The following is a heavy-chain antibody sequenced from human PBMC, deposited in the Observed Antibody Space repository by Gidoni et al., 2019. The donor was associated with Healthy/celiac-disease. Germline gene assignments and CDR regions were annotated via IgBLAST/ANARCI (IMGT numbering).Heavy chain of an antibody. CDR2: NYYSGST. V-gene: IGHV4-59*01. J-gene: IGHJ4*02. CDR1: GCSISRYY. Sequence: QVQLQESGPGLVKPSETLSLPCTVSGCSISRYYWSWIRQPPGQGLEWIGYNYYSGSTNYNPSLKSRVTISVDTSKKQFSLKLSSVTAADTAVYYCARAGYSSGWYGYWGQGTLVTVSS. D-gene: IGHD6-19*01. CDR3: ARAGYSSGWYGY.